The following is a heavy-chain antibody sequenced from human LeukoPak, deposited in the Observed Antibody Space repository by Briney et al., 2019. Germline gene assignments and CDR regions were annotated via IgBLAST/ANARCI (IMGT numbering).Heavy chain of an antibody. Sequence: PGGSLRLSCAASGFSFSRFWMHWVRQAPGKGLVWISRITSDGSNRDYAGSVKGRFTISRDNAKNTLYLQMDSLRTEDTAVYFCVREDIVVVTTLDHWGQGSLVTVSS. J-gene: IGHJ4*02. D-gene: IGHD2-21*02. CDR3: VREDIVVVTTLDH. V-gene: IGHV3-74*01. CDR1: GFSFSRFW. CDR2: ITSDGSNR.